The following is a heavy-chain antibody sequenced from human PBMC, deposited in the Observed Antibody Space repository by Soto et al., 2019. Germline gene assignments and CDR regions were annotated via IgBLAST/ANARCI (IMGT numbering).Heavy chain of an antibody. CDR3: ARGGFSGSGSYIQGDY. CDR1: GFTFSNYW. D-gene: IGHD3-10*01. V-gene: IGHV3-74*01. Sequence: EVQLVESGGGLVQPGGSLRLSCAASGFTFSNYWMHWVRQAPGKGLVWVSRIKSDGSSISYADSVKGRFTISRDNARNTLYLQMNSLRAEDTAVYYCARGGFSGSGSYIQGDYWGQEPWSPSPQ. J-gene: IGHJ4*01. CDR2: IKSDGSSI.